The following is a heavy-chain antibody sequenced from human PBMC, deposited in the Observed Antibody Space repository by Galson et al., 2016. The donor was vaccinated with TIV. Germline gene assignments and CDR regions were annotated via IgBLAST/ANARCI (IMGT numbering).Heavy chain of an antibody. CDR2: ISWDGGST. D-gene: IGHD6-13*01. J-gene: IGHJ4*01. V-gene: IGHV3-43D*03. Sequence: SLRLSCAVFGFTFDDFAMHWVRRVPGKGLEWVPLISWDGGSTYYADSVKGRFTISRDNSKDSLYLQMNSLRPDDSGLYYCAKDRGGGTSWYFEYWGQGTLVTVTS. CDR1: GFTFDDFA. CDR3: AKDRGGGTSWYFEY.